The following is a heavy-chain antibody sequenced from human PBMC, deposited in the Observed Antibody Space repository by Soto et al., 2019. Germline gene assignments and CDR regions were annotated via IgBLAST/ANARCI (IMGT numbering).Heavy chain of an antibody. J-gene: IGHJ4*02. V-gene: IGHV5-51*01. CDR3: ARFYSSGLYYFDF. CDR2: IYPGDSDT. D-gene: IGHD6-19*01. CDR1: GFSFSSDW. Sequence: GESLKISCKGSGFSFSSDWIGWVRQMPGKGLEWIGIIYPGDSDTRYSPSFQGQVTIAADKSINTAYLQWRSLKASDTAMYFCARFYSSGLYYFDFWGQGTLVTVSS.